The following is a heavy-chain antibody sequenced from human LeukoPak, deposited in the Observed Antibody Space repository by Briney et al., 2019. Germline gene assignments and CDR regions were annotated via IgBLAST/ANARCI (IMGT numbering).Heavy chain of an antibody. V-gene: IGHV3-23*01. Sequence: PGRSLRLSCAASGFTFSSYGMHWVRQAPGKGLEWVSAISGSGGSTYYADSVKGRFTISRDNSKNTLYLQMNSLRAEDTAVYYCAKAFIVPRYPDYWGQGTLVTVSS. CDR3: AKAFIVPRYPDY. J-gene: IGHJ4*02. CDR1: GFTFSSYG. CDR2: ISGSGGST. D-gene: IGHD2-8*01.